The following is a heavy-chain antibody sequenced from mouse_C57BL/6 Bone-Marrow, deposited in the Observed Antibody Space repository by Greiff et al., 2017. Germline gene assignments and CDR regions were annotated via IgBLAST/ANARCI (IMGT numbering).Heavy chain of an antibody. Sequence: EVKLVESGGGLVQPGGSLKLSCAASGYTFSDYGMHWVRQAPEKGLEWVAYISSGSSTIYYADTVKGRFTISRDNAKNTLFLQMTSLRSEDTAMYYCARRSKGGPWFAYWGQGTLVTVSA. V-gene: IGHV5-17*01. CDR1: GYTFSDYG. D-gene: IGHD2-5*01. CDR3: ARRSKGGPWFAY. CDR2: ISSGSSTI. J-gene: IGHJ3*01.